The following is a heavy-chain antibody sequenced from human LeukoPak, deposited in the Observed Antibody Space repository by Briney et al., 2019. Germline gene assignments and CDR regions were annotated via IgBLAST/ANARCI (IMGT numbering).Heavy chain of an antibody. CDR2: ISGSGSST. CDR3: ARAYCIIRGLVDY. Sequence: GGSLRLSCAASGFTFSTDAISWVRQAPGKGLEWVSAISGSGSSTYYVDSVKGRFTISRDNSKNTLYLQMNSLRAEDTAVYYCARAYCIIRGLVDYWGQGTLVTVSS. CDR1: GFTFSTDA. V-gene: IGHV3-23*01. J-gene: IGHJ4*02. D-gene: IGHD2-15*01.